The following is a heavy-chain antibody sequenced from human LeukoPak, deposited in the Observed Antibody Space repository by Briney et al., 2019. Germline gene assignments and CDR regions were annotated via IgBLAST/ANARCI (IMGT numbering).Heavy chain of an antibody. V-gene: IGHV3-48*03. D-gene: IGHD6-13*01. CDR2: ISSSGSAI. CDR3: ARGPGYSSSWYPRYFDY. CDR1: AFTFSSFE. Sequence: GGSLRLSCAASAFTFSSFEMSWVRQAPGKGLEWVSYISSSGSAIYYADSAKGRFTISRDSAENSLYLQMNSLRDEDTAIYYCARGPGYSSSWYPRYFDYWGQGTQVTVSS. J-gene: IGHJ4*02.